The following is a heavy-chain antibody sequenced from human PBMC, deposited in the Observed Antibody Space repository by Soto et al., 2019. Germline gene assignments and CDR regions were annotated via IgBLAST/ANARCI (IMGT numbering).Heavy chain of an antibody. CDR3: ARRLGIAVAGTDFDY. D-gene: IGHD6-19*01. V-gene: IGHV4-39*01. Sequence: SETLSLTCTVSGGSISSSSYYWGWIRQPPGKGLEWIGSIYYSGSTYYNPSLKSRVTISVDTSKNQFSLKLSSVTAADTAVYYCARRLGIAVAGTDFDYWGQGTLVTVSS. J-gene: IGHJ4*02. CDR1: GGSISSSSYY. CDR2: IYYSGST.